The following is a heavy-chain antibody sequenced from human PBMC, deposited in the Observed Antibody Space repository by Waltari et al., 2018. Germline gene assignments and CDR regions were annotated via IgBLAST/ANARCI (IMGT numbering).Heavy chain of an antibody. V-gene: IGHV1-69*13. D-gene: IGHD7-27*01. CDR3: ARDWGGYFDY. CDR1: GGTFSSYA. Sequence: QVQLVRSGAEVKKPGSSVKVSCKASGGTFSSYAISWVRQAPGQGLEWMGGIILIFGTVNNAQKVQGRVTITADESTSTTYMELSSLRSEDTAVYYCARDWGGYFDYWGQGTLVTVSS. J-gene: IGHJ4*02. CDR2: IILIFGTV.